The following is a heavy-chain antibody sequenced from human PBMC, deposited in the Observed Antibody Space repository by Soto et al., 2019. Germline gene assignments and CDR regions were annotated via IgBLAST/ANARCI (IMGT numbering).Heavy chain of an antibody. J-gene: IGHJ6*02. CDR1: GGSISSGDYY. D-gene: IGHD3-9*01. CDR2: IYYSGST. V-gene: IGHV4-30-4*01. CDR3: ARDHYVYDILTGYGYYYGMGV. Sequence: PSETLSLTCTVSGGSISSGDYYWSWIRQPPGKGLVWIGYIYYSGSTYYNPSLKSRVTISVDTSKNQFSLKLSSVTAADTAVYYCARDHYVYDILTGYGYYYGMGVWGQGTTVTVSS.